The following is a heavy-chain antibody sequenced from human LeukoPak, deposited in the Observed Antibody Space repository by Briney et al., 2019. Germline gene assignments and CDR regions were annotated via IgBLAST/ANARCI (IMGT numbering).Heavy chain of an antibody. CDR1: GGSFSGYY. J-gene: IGHJ4*02. CDR2: INHSGST. D-gene: IGHD5-18*01. CDR3: ARRGGYSYGYVVDY. Sequence: SETLSLTCAVYGGSFSGYYWSWIRQPPGKGLEWIGEINHSGSTNYNPSLKSRVTISADTSKNQFSLKLSSVTAADTAVYYCARRGGYSYGYVVDYWGQGTLVTVSS. V-gene: IGHV4-34*01.